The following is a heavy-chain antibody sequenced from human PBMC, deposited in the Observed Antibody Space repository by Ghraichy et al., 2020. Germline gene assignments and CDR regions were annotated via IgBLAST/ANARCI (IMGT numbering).Heavy chain of an antibody. CDR3: ANWHVIDY. V-gene: IGHV3-23*01. J-gene: IGHJ4*02. CDR1: GGTFSTYG. CDR2: IGATGDGT. Sequence: GGSRRLSCAGSGGTFSTYGMAWVRQAPGRGLEWVSAIGATGDGTSYADSVRGRFTISRDNSKNTLYLQMNSLRAEDTAVYYCANWHVIDYWGQGTRVTVSS.